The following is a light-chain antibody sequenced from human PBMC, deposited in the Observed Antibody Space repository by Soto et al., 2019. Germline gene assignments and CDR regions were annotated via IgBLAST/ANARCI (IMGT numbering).Light chain of an antibody. CDR3: HQYNNWPPWT. CDR1: QSVSSN. CDR2: GAS. V-gene: IGKV3-15*01. Sequence: EIVMTQSPVTLSVSPGERDTLSCRASQSVSSNLAWYQQKPGQAPRLLIYGASTRATGIPARFSGSGSGTEFTLTISSLQSEDFAVYYCHQYNNWPPWTFGQGTKVEIK. J-gene: IGKJ1*01.